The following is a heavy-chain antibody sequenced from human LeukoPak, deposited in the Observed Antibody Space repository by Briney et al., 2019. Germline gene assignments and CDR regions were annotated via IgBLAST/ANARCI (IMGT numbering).Heavy chain of an antibody. CDR3: AKTRGTYSYYVMDV. CDR1: GFTFDDYA. J-gene: IGHJ6*02. CDR2: ISGDGEST. Sequence: PGGSLRLSCAASGFTFDDYAMHCVRQAPGKGLEWVSLISGDGESTYYADSVKGRFTISRDNSKNSLYLQMNSLRTEDTALYYCAKTRGTYSYYVMDVWGQGTTVTVSS. V-gene: IGHV3-43*02. D-gene: IGHD1-1*01.